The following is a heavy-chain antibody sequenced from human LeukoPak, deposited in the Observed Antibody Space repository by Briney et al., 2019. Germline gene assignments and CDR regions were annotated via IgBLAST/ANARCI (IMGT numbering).Heavy chain of an antibody. CDR1: GFTFSSYS. V-gene: IGHV3-21*01. D-gene: IGHD3-22*01. Sequence: PGGSLRLSCAASGFTFSSYSMNWVRQAPGKGLEWVSSISSSSSYTYYADSVKGRFTISRDNAKNSLYLQMNSLRAEDTAVYYCARGSGAWKYYYDSSGYYYYFDYWGQGTLVTVSS. J-gene: IGHJ4*02. CDR3: ARGSGAWKYYYDSSGYYYYFDY. CDR2: ISSSSSYT.